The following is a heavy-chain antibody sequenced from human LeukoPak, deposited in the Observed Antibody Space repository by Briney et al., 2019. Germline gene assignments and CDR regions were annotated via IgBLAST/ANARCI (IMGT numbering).Heavy chain of an antibody. Sequence: SETLSLTCAVYGGSLSGYYWSWIRQPAGKGLEWIGRIYTSGSTNYNPSLKSRVTISVDTPKNQFSLKLSSVTAADTAVYYCARDLKYSSGWPRPYYYYYYMDVWGKGTTVTVSS. CDR1: GGSLSGYY. CDR2: IYTSGST. D-gene: IGHD6-19*01. J-gene: IGHJ6*03. V-gene: IGHV4-4*07. CDR3: ARDLKYSSGWPRPYYYYYYMDV.